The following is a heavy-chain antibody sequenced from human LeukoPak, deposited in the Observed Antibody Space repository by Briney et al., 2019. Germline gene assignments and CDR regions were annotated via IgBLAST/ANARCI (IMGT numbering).Heavy chain of an antibody. D-gene: IGHD3-10*01. Sequence: GGSLRLSCAASGFSFSAYWMHWVRQAPGKGLVWVSRINNEGTGTDYADSVRGRFTISRVNAKNSLCLQMNSLRAEDTAVYYCARSRGLVYWGQGTLVTVSS. CDR3: ARSRGLVY. CDR1: GFSFSAYW. J-gene: IGHJ4*02. CDR2: INNEGTGT. V-gene: IGHV3-74*01.